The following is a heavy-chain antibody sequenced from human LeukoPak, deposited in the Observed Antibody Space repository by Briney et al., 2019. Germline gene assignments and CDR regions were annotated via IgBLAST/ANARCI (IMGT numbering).Heavy chain of an antibody. D-gene: IGHD1-26*01. Sequence: GGSLRLSCAASGFTFSSCAMHWVRQAPGKGLEWVAVISYDGSNKYYADSVKGRFTISRDNSKNTLYLQMNSLRAEDTAVYYCARATSGSSTHFDYWGQGTLVTVSS. V-gene: IGHV3-30*04. J-gene: IGHJ4*02. CDR2: ISYDGSNK. CDR3: ARATSGSSTHFDY. CDR1: GFTFSSCA.